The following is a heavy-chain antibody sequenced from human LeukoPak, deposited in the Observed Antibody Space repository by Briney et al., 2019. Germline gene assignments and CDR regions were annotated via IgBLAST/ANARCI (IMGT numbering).Heavy chain of an antibody. CDR1: GFTFSTYG. V-gene: IGHV3-33*01. Sequence: GRSLRLSCAASGFTFSTYGMHWVRQAPGKGLECVAVIWYDGCINYYEDSVKGRFTISRDNSKDTLFLQMNSLRAEDTAIYYCARAVGPYDYWGQGTPVTVSS. CDR3: ARAVGPYDY. CDR2: IWYDGCIN. J-gene: IGHJ4*02.